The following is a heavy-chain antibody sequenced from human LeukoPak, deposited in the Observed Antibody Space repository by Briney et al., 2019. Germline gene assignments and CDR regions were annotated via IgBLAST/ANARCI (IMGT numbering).Heavy chain of an antibody. CDR1: GGSISSYY. Sequence: SETLSLTCTVSGGSISSYYWSWIRQPPGKGLEWIGYIYNSGSTNYNPSLKSRVTISVDTSKNQFSLKLSSVTAADTAVYYCAREIGDYYDSSGYRTYYFDYWGQGTLVTVSS. CDR3: AREIGDYYDSSGYRTYYFDY. V-gene: IGHV4-59*01. J-gene: IGHJ4*02. D-gene: IGHD3-22*01. CDR2: IYNSGST.